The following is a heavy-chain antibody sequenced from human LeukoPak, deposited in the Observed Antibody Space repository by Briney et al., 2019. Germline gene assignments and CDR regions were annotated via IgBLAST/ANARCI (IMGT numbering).Heavy chain of an antibody. CDR1: GFIFSTYA. V-gene: IGHV3-64*01. D-gene: IGHD1-26*01. Sequence: GGSLRLSCAAAGFIFSTYAMHWVRQAPGKGLEYVSAISSNGGKTYYANSVKGRFTISRDNAKNSLYLQMNSLRAEDTAVYYCAREVATVKYSGSTIPDYWGQGTLVTVSS. CDR3: AREVATVKYSGSTIPDY. CDR2: ISSNGGKT. J-gene: IGHJ4*02.